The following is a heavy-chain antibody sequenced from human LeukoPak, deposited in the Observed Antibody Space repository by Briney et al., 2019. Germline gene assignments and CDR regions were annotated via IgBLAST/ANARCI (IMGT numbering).Heavy chain of an antibody. CDR3: ARAPIAAGGTENFDY. D-gene: IGHD6-13*01. Sequence: PSGTLSLTCAVSGGSISSSNWWSWVRQPPGKGLEWIGEIYHSGSTNYNPSLKSRVTISVDTSKNQFSLKLSSVTAADTAVYYCARAPIAAGGTENFDYWGQGTLVTVSS. J-gene: IGHJ4*02. CDR1: GGSISSSNW. V-gene: IGHV4-4*02. CDR2: IYHSGST.